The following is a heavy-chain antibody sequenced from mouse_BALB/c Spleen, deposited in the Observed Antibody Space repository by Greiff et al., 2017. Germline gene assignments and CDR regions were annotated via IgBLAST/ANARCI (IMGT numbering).Heavy chain of an antibody. CDR3: ARKEGYYYGSRPYYAMDY. J-gene: IGHJ4*01. V-gene: IGHV1-18*01. D-gene: IGHD1-1*01. CDR2: INPYNGGT. Sequence: VQLQQSGPELVKPGASMKISCKASGYSFTGYTMNWVKQSHGKNLEWIGLINPYNGGTSYNQKFKGKATLTVDKSSSTAYMELLSLTSEDSAVYYCARKEGYYYGSRPYYAMDYWGQGTSVTVSS. CDR1: GYSFTGYT.